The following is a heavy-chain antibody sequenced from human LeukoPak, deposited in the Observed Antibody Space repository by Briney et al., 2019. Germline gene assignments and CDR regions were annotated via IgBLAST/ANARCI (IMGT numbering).Heavy chain of an antibody. CDR3: ARDPRGLSWFDP. Sequence: SVTVSCKASGGTFSSYAISWVRQAPGQGLEWMGGIIPIFGTADYAQKFQGRVTITADKSTSTAYMELSSLRSEDTAVYYCARDPRGLSWFDPWGQGTLVTVSS. V-gene: IGHV1-69*06. D-gene: IGHD3-22*01. J-gene: IGHJ5*02. CDR1: GGTFSSYA. CDR2: IIPIFGTA.